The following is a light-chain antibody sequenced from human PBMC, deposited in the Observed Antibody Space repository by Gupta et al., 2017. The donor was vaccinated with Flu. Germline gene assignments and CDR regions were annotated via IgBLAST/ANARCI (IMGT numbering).Light chain of an antibody. CDR3: HQYVDSRA. CDR1: QTVSSSY. Sequence: EIVLTQSPGTLSLSPGEGATLSCRASQTVSSSYLAWYQQKPGQAPRLLIYGASNRATGIPDRFGGSGSGTDFTLTISRLEPEDFAVYYWHQYVDSRAFGQGTKVEIK. V-gene: IGKV3-20*01. CDR2: GAS. J-gene: IGKJ1*01.